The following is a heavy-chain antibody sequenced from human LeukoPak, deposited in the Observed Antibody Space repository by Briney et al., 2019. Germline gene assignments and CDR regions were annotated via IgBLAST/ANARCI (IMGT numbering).Heavy chain of an antibody. CDR1: GFTFSSYG. V-gene: IGHV3-30*03. CDR2: ISYDGSNK. CDR3: ARGEYYSDTSSYFDY. J-gene: IGHJ4*02. Sequence: GGSLRLSCAASGFTFSSYGMNWVRQAPGKGLEWVAVISYDGSNKYYADSVKGRFTISRDNSKNTLFVQMSSLRAEDTAVYYCARGEYYSDTSSYFDYWRQGTLVTVSS. D-gene: IGHD3-22*01.